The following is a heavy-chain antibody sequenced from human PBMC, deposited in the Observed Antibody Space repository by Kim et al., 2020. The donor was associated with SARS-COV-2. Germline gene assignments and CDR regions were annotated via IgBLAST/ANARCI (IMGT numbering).Heavy chain of an antibody. J-gene: IGHJ4*02. CDR1: GFTFSTYP. CDR2: TDSGGTNT. Sequence: GGTLRLSCAASGFTFSTYPMTWVRQAPGKGLEWVATTDSGGTNTYYPDSVKGRFTISRDNSKSTLYLQMTSLRVEETAVYYCTKEIGRIGANFDRWGEG. CDR3: TKEIGRIGANFDR. V-gene: IGHV3-23*01.